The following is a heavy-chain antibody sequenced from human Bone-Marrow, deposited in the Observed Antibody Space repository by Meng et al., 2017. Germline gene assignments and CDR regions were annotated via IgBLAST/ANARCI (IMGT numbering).Heavy chain of an antibody. Sequence: SCAASGFTFSNAWMSWVRQAPGKGLEWVGRIKSKTDGGTTDYAAPVKGRFTISRDDSKNTLYLQMNSLKTEDTAVYYCTTMTTVVTSDYWGQGTLVTVSS. D-gene: IGHD4-23*01. CDR3: TTMTTVVTSDY. V-gene: IGHV3-15*01. CDR1: GFTFSNAW. J-gene: IGHJ4*02. CDR2: IKSKTDGGTT.